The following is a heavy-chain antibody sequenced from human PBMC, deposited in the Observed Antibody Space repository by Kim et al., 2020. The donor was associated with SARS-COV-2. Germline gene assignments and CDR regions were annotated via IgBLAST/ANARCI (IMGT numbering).Heavy chain of an antibody. CDR3: ARSLDYSYYMDV. J-gene: IGHJ6*03. Sequence: SETLSLTCTVSGGSISRYYWSWIRQTPGKGLEWIGYIHNSGSTIYNPSLKSRVTISLDTSKNQFSLKLNSVTAADTAVYFCARSLDYSYYMDVWGKGTTVIVSS. V-gene: IGHV4-59*01. CDR1: GGSISRYY. CDR2: IHNSGST.